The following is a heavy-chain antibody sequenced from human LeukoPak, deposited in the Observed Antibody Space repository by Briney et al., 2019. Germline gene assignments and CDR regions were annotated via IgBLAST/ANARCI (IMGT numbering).Heavy chain of an antibody. CDR3: ARFSGSGWYGFDY. CDR1: GGSISSGGYY. D-gene: IGHD6-13*01. J-gene: IGHJ4*02. Sequence: SETLSLTCTVSGGSISSGGYYWSWIRQPPGKGLEWIGYIYHSGSTYYNPSLKSRVTISVDRSKNQFSLKLSSVTAADTAVYYCARFSGSGWYGFDYWGQGTLVTVSS. V-gene: IGHV4-30-2*01. CDR2: IYHSGST.